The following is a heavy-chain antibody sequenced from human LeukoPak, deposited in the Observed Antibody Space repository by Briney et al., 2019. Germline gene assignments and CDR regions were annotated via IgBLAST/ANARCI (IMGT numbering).Heavy chain of an antibody. CDR1: GFTFSSYA. Sequence: HPGGSLRLSCAASGFTFSSYAMHWVRQAPGKGLEWVAVISYDGSNKYYADSVKGRFTISRDNSKNTLYLQMNSLRAEDTAVYYCAVETYYYDGSGYLGMDVWGQGTTVTVSS. D-gene: IGHD3-22*01. CDR2: ISYDGSNK. V-gene: IGHV3-30-3*01. CDR3: AVETYYYDGSGYLGMDV. J-gene: IGHJ6*02.